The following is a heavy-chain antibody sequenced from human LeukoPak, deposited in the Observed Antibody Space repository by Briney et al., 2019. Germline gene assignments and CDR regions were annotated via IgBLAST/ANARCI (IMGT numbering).Heavy chain of an antibody. CDR3: AKVAEVGATGYYYYMDV. Sequence: GGSLRLSCAASGFTVSSNYMSWVRQAPGKGLEWVSIIYSGGSTYYADSVKGRFTISRDNSKNTLYLQMNSLRAEDTAVYYCAKVAEVGATGYYYYMDVWGKGTTVTISS. J-gene: IGHJ6*03. D-gene: IGHD1-26*01. CDR1: GFTVSSNY. CDR2: IYSGGST. V-gene: IGHV3-66*01.